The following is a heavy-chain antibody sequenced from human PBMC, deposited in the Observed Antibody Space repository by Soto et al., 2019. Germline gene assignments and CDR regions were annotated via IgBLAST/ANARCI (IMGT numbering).Heavy chain of an antibody. J-gene: IGHJ4*02. Sequence: QVQLVQSGAEVKKPGASVKVSCKASGYTFTSYYMHWVRQAPGQGLEWMGIINPSGGSTSYAQKFQGRVTMTRDTSTSTVYMELSSLRSEDTAVYYCARIFQFCGGSCTRFFDYWGQGTLVTVSS. CDR1: GYTFTSYY. V-gene: IGHV1-46*03. D-gene: IGHD2-15*01. CDR2: INPSGGST. CDR3: ARIFQFCGGSCTRFFDY.